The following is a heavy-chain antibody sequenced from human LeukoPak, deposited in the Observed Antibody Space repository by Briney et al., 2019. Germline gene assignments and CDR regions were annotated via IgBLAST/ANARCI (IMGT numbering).Heavy chain of an antibody. V-gene: IGHV3-21*01. J-gene: IGHJ4*02. CDR2: ISSSSSYI. CDR1: GFTFSSYS. Sequence: GGSLRLSCAASGFTFSSYSMNWVRQAPGKGLEWVSSISSSSSYIYYADSVKGRFTISRDNAKNSLYLQMNSLRAEDTAVYYCARGVTGTYSSGSIDYWGQGTLVTVSS. D-gene: IGHD6-19*01. CDR3: ARGVTGTYSSGSIDY.